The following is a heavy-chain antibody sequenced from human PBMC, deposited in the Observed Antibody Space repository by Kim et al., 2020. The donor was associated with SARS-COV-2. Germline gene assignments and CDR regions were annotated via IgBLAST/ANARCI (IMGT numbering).Heavy chain of an antibody. CDR2: INHSGST. CDR3: ARFSMIEDY. Sequence: SETLSLTCAVYGGSFSGYYWSWIRQPPGKGLEWIGEINHSGSTNYNPSLKSRVTISVDTSKNQFSLKLSSVTAADTAVYYCARFSMIEDYWGQGTLVTVSS. V-gene: IGHV4-34*01. D-gene: IGHD3-22*01. CDR1: GGSFSGYY. J-gene: IGHJ4*02.